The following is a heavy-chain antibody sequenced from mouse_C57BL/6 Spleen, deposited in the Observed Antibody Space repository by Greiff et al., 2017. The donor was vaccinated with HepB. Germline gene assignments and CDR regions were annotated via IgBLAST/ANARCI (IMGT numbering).Heavy chain of an antibody. V-gene: IGHV1-9*01. Sequence: VQLQQSGAELMKPGASVKLSCKATGYTFTGYWVEWVKQRPGHGLEWIGEILPGSGSTNYHEKFKGKATFTAATSSNTAYMQLSSLTTEDSAIYYCAEGSYFDYWGQGTTLTVSS. J-gene: IGHJ2*01. CDR1: GYTFTGYW. CDR3: AEGSYFDY. CDR2: ILPGSGST.